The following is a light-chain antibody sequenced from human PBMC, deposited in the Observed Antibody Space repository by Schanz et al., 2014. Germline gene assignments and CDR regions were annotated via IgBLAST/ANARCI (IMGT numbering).Light chain of an antibody. V-gene: IGLV2-14*02. J-gene: IGLJ1*01. CDR2: EDS. CDR3: SSYTSSNTLV. CDR1: SSDVGSYDP. Sequence: QSALTQPASVSGSPGQSITISCTGTSSDVGSYDPVSWYQQHPAKAPKLMIYEDSKRPSGVSNRFSGSKSGNTASLTISGLQAEDEADYYCSSYTSSNTLVFGAGTKLTVL.